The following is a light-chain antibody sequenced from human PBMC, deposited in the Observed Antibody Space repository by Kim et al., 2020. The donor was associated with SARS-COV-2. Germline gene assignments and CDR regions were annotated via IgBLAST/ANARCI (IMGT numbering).Light chain of an antibody. CDR2: HSS. V-gene: IGKV1-33*01. CDR1: QDINNY. J-gene: IGKJ4*01. CDR3: KQYDNVPLT. Sequence: SASVGDRVTITCQASQDINNYLNWYQHKAGKAPKILIYHSSNLEAGVPSRFSGSGSGTHFTFTIGSLQPEDIATYYCKQYDNVPLTFGGGTKLEIK.